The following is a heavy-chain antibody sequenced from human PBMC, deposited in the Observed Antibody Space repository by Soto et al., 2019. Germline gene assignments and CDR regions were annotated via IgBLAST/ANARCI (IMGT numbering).Heavy chain of an antibody. D-gene: IGHD3-22*01. V-gene: IGHV1-46*01. CDR3: ARGPQSSGYGDY. CDR2: IKSSGGET. J-gene: IGHJ4*02. CDR1: GYTFTNYY. Sequence: ASVKVSCKTSGYTFTNYYMHWVRQAPGQGLEWMGLIKSSGGETTYAQKFQGRVTMTTDTSTSTVYMELRSLRSDDTAVYYCARGPQSSGYGDYWGQG.